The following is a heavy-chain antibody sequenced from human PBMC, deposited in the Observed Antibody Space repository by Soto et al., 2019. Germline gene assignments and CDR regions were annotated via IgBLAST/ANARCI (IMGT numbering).Heavy chain of an antibody. Sequence: EVQLVESGGGLVKPGGSLRLSCAASGFTFSSYSMNWVRQAPGKGLEWVSSISSSSSYIYYADSVKGRFTISRDNAKNSLYLQMNGLRAEDTAVYYCARDYCSGGSCYPPDDDYYYMDVWGKGTTVTVSS. J-gene: IGHJ6*03. V-gene: IGHV3-21*01. CDR3: ARDYCSGGSCYPPDDDYYYMDV. D-gene: IGHD2-15*01. CDR2: ISSSSSYI. CDR1: GFTFSSYS.